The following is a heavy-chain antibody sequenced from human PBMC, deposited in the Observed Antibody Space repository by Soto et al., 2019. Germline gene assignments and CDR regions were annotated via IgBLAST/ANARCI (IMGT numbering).Heavy chain of an antibody. CDR3: AGGGDYYYGMDV. CDR1: GFTFSSYG. Sequence: QVQLVESGGGVVQPGRSLRLSCAASGFTFSSYGMHWVRQAPGKGLEWVAVIWYDGSNKYYADSVKGRFTISRDNSKNTLYLQMNSLRAEDTAVYYCAGGGDYYYGMDVWGQGTTVTVSS. V-gene: IGHV3-33*01. J-gene: IGHJ6*02. CDR2: IWYDGSNK.